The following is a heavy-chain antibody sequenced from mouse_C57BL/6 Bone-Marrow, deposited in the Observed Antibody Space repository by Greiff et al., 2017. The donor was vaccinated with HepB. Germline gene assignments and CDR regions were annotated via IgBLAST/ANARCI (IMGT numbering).Heavy chain of an antibody. V-gene: IGHV10-1*01. CDR1: GFSFNTYA. CDR3: VRQLRLRVYAMDY. CDR2: IRSKSNNYAT. Sequence: GGGLVQPKGSLTLSCAASGFSFNTYAMNWVRQAPGKGLEWVARIRSKSNNYATYYADSVKDRFTISRDDSESMLYLQMNNLKTEDTAMYYCVRQLRLRVYAMDYWGQGTSVTVSS. J-gene: IGHJ4*01. D-gene: IGHD3-2*02.